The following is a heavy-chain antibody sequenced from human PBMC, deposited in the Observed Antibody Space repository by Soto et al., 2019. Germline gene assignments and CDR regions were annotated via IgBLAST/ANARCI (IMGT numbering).Heavy chain of an antibody. CDR2: IHHTGNT. J-gene: IGHJ4*02. Sequence: PSETLSLTCVVYGGSLSGFYWSWIRQPPGKGLEWIGEIHHTGNTIYNPSLKSRLTMSVVASENQLSLKLTSVTAGDTAVYYCARHGGYYFDYWGQGTPVTVSS. D-gene: IGHD2-21*01. CDR3: ARHGGYYFDY. CDR1: GGSLSGFY. V-gene: IGHV4-34*01.